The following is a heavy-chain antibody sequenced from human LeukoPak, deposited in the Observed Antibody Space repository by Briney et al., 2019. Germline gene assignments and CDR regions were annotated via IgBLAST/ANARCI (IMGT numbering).Heavy chain of an antibody. D-gene: IGHD6-6*01. CDR2: IYYSGNT. Sequence: PSETLSLTCTVSGGSISNYHWSWIRQPPGKGLEWIGYIYYSGNTNYNPSLKSRLTISLDTSKNQVSLRLSSVTAADTAVYHCARGRGLPVRPPNEGFLDYWGRGTLVTVSS. CDR3: ARGRGLPVRPPNEGFLDY. J-gene: IGHJ4*02. CDR1: GGSISNYH. V-gene: IGHV4-59*08.